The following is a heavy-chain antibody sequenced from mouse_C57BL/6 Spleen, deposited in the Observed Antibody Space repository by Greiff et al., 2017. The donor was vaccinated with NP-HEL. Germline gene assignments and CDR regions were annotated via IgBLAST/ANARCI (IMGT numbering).Heavy chain of an antibody. CDR1: GYTFTSYW. CDR2: IDPSDSYT. V-gene: IGHV1-50*01. J-gene: IGHJ3*01. CDR3: ARGYYGSSFAY. Sequence: QVQLKQPGAELVKPGASVKLSCKASGYTFTSYWMQWVKQRPGQGLEWIGEIDPSDSYTNYNQKFKGKATLTVDTSSSTAYMQLSSLTSEDSAVYYCARGYYGSSFAYWGQGTLVTVSA. D-gene: IGHD1-1*01.